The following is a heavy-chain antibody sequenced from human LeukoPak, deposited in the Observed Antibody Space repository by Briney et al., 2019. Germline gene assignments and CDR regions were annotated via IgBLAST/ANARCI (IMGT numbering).Heavy chain of an antibody. Sequence: GGSLRLSCAASGFTFSDYYTSWIRQAPGKGLEWVANIKQDGSEKYYVDSVKGRFTISRDNAKNSLYLQMNSLRAEDTAVYYCARDEYYGSGSYWATDYWGQGTLVTVSS. CDR3: ARDEYYGSGSYWATDY. CDR2: IKQDGSEK. J-gene: IGHJ4*02. CDR1: GFTFSDYY. D-gene: IGHD3-10*01. V-gene: IGHV3-7*01.